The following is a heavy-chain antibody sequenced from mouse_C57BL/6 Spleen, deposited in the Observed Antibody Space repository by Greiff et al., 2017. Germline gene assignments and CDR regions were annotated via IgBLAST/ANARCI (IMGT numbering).Heavy chain of an antibody. CDR1: GYAFRSYW. CDR3: ARDYDDYYAMDE. D-gene: IGHD2-4*01. Sequence: VQLQESGAELVKPGASVKISCKASGYAFRSYWMNWVKQRPGKGLEWIGQIYPGDGDTNYNGKFKGKATLTADKSSSTAYMQLSRLTSEDSAVYFCARDYDDYYAMDEWGQGTSVTVSS. CDR2: IYPGDGDT. J-gene: IGHJ4*01. V-gene: IGHV1-80*01.